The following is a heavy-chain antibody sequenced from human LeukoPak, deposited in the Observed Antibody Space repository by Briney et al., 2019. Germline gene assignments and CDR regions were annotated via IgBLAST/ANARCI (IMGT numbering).Heavy chain of an antibody. CDR2: ISHSGST. V-gene: IGHV4-38-2*01. CDR3: ARHPDSSGYYIGY. Sequence: SETLSLTCAVSGYSISSGYYWGWIRQPPGKGLEWIGSISHSGSTFYNPSLKSRVPISVDTSKNQFSLKLSSVTAADTAVYYCARHPDSSGYYIGYWGQGTLVTVSS. D-gene: IGHD3-22*01. CDR1: GYSISSGYY. J-gene: IGHJ4*02.